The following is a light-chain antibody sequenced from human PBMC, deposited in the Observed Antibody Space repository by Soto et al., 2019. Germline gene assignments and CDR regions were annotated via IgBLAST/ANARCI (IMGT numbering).Light chain of an antibody. J-gene: IGLJ1*01. CDR2: DVT. V-gene: IGLV2-14*01. Sequence: QSALTQPAAVSGSPGHSITISCTGTSSDVGGYNFVTWYQQYPGKAPKLVIHDVTRRPSGVSNRFSGSKSGTTASLTISGLQAEDEADYYCCSYTSSTSYVFGTGTKVTVL. CDR1: SSDVGGYNF. CDR3: CSYTSSTSYV.